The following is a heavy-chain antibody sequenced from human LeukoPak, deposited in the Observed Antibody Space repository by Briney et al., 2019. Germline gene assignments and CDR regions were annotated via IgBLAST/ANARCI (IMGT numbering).Heavy chain of an antibody. CDR1: GFTFSSCD. D-gene: IGHD6-6*01. J-gene: IGHJ6*02. V-gene: IGHV3-13*01. CDR3: ARAPPYSSASWGYYGMDV. CDR2: IGIAGDT. Sequence: GGSLRLSCAASGFTFSSCDMHWVRQTTGKGLEWVSSIGIAGDTYYPGSVKGRFTISRENAKNSLYLQMNSLRAGDTAVYYCARAPPYSSASWGYYGMDVWGQGTTVTVSS.